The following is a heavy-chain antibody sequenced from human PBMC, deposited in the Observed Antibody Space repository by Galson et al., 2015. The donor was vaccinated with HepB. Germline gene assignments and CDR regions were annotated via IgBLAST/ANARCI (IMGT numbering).Heavy chain of an antibody. CDR2: IKQDGSEK. CDR1: GFTFSSYW. J-gene: IGHJ5*02. Sequence: SLRLSCAASGFTFSSYWMSWVRQAPGKGLEWVANIKQDGSEKYYVDSVKGRFTISRDNAKNSLYLQMNSLRAEDTAVYYCARDRWAGYSSGKNWFDPWGQGTLVTVSS. V-gene: IGHV3-7*03. D-gene: IGHD6-19*01. CDR3: ARDRWAGYSSGKNWFDP.